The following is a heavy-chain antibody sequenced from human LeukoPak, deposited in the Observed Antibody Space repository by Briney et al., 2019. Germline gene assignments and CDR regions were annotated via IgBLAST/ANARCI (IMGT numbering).Heavy chain of an antibody. CDR3: ASRNYYDSSGYIDAFDI. CDR1: GFSVSINY. Sequence: GGSLRLSCAASGFSVSINYMSWVRQAPGKGLGWVSVIYSDGSTYYADSVKGRFTISRDNSKNTLYLQMNSLRAEDTAVYYCASRNYYDSSGYIDAFDIWGQGTMVTVSS. CDR2: IYSDGST. D-gene: IGHD3-22*01. V-gene: IGHV3-53*01. J-gene: IGHJ3*02.